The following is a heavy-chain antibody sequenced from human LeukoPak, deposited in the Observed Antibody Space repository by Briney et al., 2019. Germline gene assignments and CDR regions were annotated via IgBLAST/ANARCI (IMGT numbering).Heavy chain of an antibody. CDR2: IYYSGST. CDR3: AREGIAAAGAQGHFDY. Sequence: SETLSLTCTVSGGSINSNSYCWGWIRQHPGKGLEWIGYIYYSGSTYYNPSLKSRVTISVDTSKNQFSLKLSSVTAADTAVYYCAREGIAAAGAQGHFDYWGQGTLVTVSS. D-gene: IGHD6-13*01. V-gene: IGHV4-31*03. J-gene: IGHJ4*02. CDR1: GGSINSNSYC.